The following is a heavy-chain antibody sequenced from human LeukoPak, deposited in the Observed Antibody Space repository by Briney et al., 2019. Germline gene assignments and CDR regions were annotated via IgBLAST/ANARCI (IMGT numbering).Heavy chain of an antibody. V-gene: IGHV4-59*12. D-gene: IGHD3-16*01. CDR2: IFFSGSA. Sequence: SETLSLTCTVSGGSISSYYWSWIRQPPGKGLEWIGYIFFSGSAIYNPSLKSRITVSVGTSKNQFSLNLSSVTAADTAVYYCARDYVFYAFDIWGQGTMVTVSS. CDR1: GGSISSYY. CDR3: ARDYVFYAFDI. J-gene: IGHJ3*02.